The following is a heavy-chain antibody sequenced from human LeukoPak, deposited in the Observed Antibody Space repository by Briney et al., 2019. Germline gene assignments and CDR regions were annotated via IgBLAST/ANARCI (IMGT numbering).Heavy chain of an antibody. D-gene: IGHD3-10*01. J-gene: IGHJ4*02. V-gene: IGHV2-5*02. Sequence: SGPTLVKPTQTLTLTCTFSGFSLSTSGVGVGWIRQPPGKALEWLALIYWDNDKRYSPSLQSRLTITKDTSKNQVVLTMTNMDPLDTATYYCAHGTGRTFDYWGQGTLVTVSS. CDR3: AHGTGRTFDY. CDR1: GFSLSTSGVG. CDR2: IYWDNDK.